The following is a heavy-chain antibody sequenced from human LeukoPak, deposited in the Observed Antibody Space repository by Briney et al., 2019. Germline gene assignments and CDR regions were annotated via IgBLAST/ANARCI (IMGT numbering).Heavy chain of an antibody. J-gene: IGHJ5*02. CDR3: ARDGVVAATPYNWFDP. V-gene: IGHV3-7*01. CDR2: IKQDGSEK. Sequence: GGSLRLSCAASGFTFSSYGMHWVRQAPGKGLEWVANIKQDGSEKYYVDSVKGRFTISRDNAKNSLYLQMNSLRAEDTAVYYCARDGVVAATPYNWFDPWGQGTLVTVSS. CDR1: GFTFSSYG. D-gene: IGHD2-15*01.